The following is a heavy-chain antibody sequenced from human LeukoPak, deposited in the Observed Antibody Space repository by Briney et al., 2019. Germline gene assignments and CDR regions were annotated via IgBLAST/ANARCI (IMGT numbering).Heavy chain of an antibody. CDR1: GGSFSGYY. CDR2: INHSGST. V-gene: IGHV4-34*01. Sequence: SETLSLTCAVYGGSFSGYYWSWIRQPPGKGLEWIGEINHSGSTNYNPSLKSRVTISVDTSKNQFSLKLSSVTAADTAVYYCARDRGSGDGWFDPWGQGTLVTVSS. D-gene: IGHD3-10*01. CDR3: ARDRGSGDGWFDP. J-gene: IGHJ5*02.